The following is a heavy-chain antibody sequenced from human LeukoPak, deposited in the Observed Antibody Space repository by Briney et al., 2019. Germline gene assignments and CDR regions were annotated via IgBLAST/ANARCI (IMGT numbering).Heavy chain of an antibody. CDR2: INPNRGGT. CDR1: GYTFTGYY. CDR3: ARRLYSSSRDPVFDP. J-gene: IGHJ5*02. V-gene: IGHV1-2*07. D-gene: IGHD6-13*01. Sequence: ASVKASCKASGYTFTGYYMDFVLQAPGQGLEWIGWINPNRGGTNYAHNFHGRVTMTRVTSSSTAYIELSTLRSDDTSWYNCARRLYSSSRDPVFDPGGEGTLVTVPS.